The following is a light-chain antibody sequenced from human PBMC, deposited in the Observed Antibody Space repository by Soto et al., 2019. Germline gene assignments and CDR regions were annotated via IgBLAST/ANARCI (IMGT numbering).Light chain of an antibody. CDR3: TSWTTSTTMI. CDR2: DVN. Sequence: QSALTQPASVSGSPGQSITISCTGTSSVIGAYNFVSWYQQHPGKAPKLMLYDVNIRPSGVSNRFSGSKSGNTASLTISGLQAEDETDYYCTSWTTSTTMIFGGGTQLTVL. J-gene: IGLJ2*01. CDR1: SSVIGAYNF. V-gene: IGLV2-14*03.